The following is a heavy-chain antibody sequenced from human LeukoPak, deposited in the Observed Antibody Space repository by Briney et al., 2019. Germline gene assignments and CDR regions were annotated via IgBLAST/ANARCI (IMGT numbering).Heavy chain of an antibody. Sequence: ASVKVSCKASGGTFSSYAISRVRQAPGQGLEWMGRIIPILGIANYAQKFQGRVTITADKSTSTAYMELSSLRSEDTAVYYCARDDYGDYYNWFDPWGQGTLVTVSS. J-gene: IGHJ5*02. CDR1: GGTFSSYA. CDR3: ARDDYGDYYNWFDP. V-gene: IGHV1-69*04. CDR2: IIPILGIA. D-gene: IGHD4-17*01.